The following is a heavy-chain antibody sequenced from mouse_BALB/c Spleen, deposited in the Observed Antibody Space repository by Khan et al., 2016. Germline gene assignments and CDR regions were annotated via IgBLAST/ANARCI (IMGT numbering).Heavy chain of an antibody. J-gene: IGHJ2*01. Sequence: VKLEEPGPGLVAPSQSLSITCTVYGYSLTRYGVHWVRQPPGKGLEWLGLIWAGGSTNYNWALMSRISISIDNSKSLVFLIMNSLQTDDTALYYCARSKYLARYLGQCTTLTVSS. CDR1: GYSLTRYG. V-gene: IGHV2-9*02. CDR3: ARSKYLARY. D-gene: IGHD3-3*01. CDR2: IWAGGST.